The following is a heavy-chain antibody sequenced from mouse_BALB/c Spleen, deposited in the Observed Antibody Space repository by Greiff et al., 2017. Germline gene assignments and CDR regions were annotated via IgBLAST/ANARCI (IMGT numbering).Heavy chain of an antibody. Sequence: VQRVESGPGLVAPSQSLSITCTVSGFSLTGYGVNWVRQPPGKGLEWLGMIWGDGSTDYNSALKSRLSISKDNSKSQVFLKMNSLQTDDTARYYCAGSTMITNSLFAYWGQGTLVTVSA. CDR1: GFSLTGYG. CDR3: AGSTMITNSLFAY. CDR2: IWGDGST. V-gene: IGHV2-6-7*01. D-gene: IGHD2-4*01. J-gene: IGHJ3*01.